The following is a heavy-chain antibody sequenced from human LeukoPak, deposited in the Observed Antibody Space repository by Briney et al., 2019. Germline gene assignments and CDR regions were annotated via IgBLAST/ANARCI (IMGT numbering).Heavy chain of an antibody. CDR1: GFTFSSYE. D-gene: IGHD1-26*01. J-gene: IGHJ4*02. Sequence: GGSLRLSCAASGFTFSSYEMNWVRQAPGMGLEWLSYISSSGSTIYYADSEKGRFTISRDNAKNSLYLQMNSLRAEDTALYYCARASGSYNPFDYWGQGTLVTVSS. V-gene: IGHV3-48*03. CDR2: ISSSGSTI. CDR3: ARASGSYNPFDY.